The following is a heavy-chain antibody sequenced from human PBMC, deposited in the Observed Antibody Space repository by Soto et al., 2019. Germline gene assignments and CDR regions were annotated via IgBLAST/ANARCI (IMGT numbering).Heavy chain of an antibody. CDR1: GYIFVNYG. D-gene: IGHD3-16*01. Sequence: QVQLVQSGDEVKKPGASVKVSCKASGYIFVNYGIAWVRQAPGQGLEWMGWISPYTGNTHSATKVQGRLTMTTDTSTSTAYMDLGSLTSDDPAVYYCVMVDNYVTPTPQDVWGHGATVTVYS. J-gene: IGHJ6*02. V-gene: IGHV1-18*01. CDR2: ISPYTGNT. CDR3: VMVDNYVTPTPQDV.